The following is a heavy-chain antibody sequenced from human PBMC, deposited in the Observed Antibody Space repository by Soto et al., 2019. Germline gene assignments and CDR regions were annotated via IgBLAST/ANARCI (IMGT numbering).Heavy chain of an antibody. CDR1: GYTLTNYY. V-gene: IGHV1-46*01. J-gene: IGHJ1*01. CDR3: ARAQRSYDFLTGYYFRGLIG. Sequence: GSSVKVSCKALGYTLTNYYMHWVRQAPGRGLEWMGIINPSSGSTSFSQKFQDRVTMTRDTSTSTVYMELSSLISDDTAEYYCARAQRSYDFLTGYYFRGLIGWG. CDR2: INPSSGST. D-gene: IGHD3-9*01.